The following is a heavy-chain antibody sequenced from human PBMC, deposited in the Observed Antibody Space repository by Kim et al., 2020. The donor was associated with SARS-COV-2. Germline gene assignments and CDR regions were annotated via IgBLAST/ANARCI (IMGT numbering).Heavy chain of an antibody. J-gene: IGHJ4*02. CDR3: AKHHLSYDFGYYYFNV. V-gene: IGHV3-23*01. Sequence: SVKGRFTIARDNAENRVYLQMDGLKDDDTAVYYCAKHHLSYDFGYYYFNVWGQGTLVTVSS. D-gene: IGHD3-3*01.